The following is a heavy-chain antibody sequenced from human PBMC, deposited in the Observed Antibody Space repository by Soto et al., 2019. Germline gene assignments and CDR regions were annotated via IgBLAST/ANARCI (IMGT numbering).Heavy chain of an antibody. CDR1: GGSISSYY. CDR2: IYYSGST. Sequence: SETLSLTCTVSGGSISSYYWSWIRQPPGKGLEWIGYIYYSGSTNYNPSLKSRVTISVDTSKNQFSLKLSSVTAADTAVYYCARLSYGWGSFDYWGQGTLVTVSS. D-gene: IGHD5-18*01. J-gene: IGHJ4*02. CDR3: ARLSYGWGSFDY. V-gene: IGHV4-59*01.